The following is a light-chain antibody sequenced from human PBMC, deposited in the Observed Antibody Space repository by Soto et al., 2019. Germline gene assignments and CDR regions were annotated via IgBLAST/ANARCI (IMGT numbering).Light chain of an antibody. V-gene: IGKV3-15*01. Sequence: EEVVSRWSANLYMYPGERATLSCRTSKNIGSNLAWYQQKPGQAPRLLIYGASARASGIPARFSGRGSGTEFTLTISTVQSEDCAVYYCQQYQDLPPMTTLRQGTKLYIK. J-gene: IGKJ2*01. CDR2: GAS. CDR1: KNIGSN. CDR3: QQYQDLPPMTT.